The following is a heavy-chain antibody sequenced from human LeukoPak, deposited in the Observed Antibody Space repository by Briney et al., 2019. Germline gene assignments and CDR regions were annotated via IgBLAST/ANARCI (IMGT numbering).Heavy chain of an antibody. CDR1: GFTFSSSV. CDR2: ISSSGSFK. CDR3: ARGQTGYYDSSGYYYVY. D-gene: IGHD3-22*01. J-gene: IGHJ4*02. V-gene: IGHV3-21*01. Sequence: GGSLRLSCAASGFTFSSSVMNWVRQAPGKGLEWVSSISSSGSFKYYTDSVRGRFTIYRDNAKNSLYLQINSLGAEDTAVYYCARGQTGYYDSSGYYYVYWGQGTLVAVSS.